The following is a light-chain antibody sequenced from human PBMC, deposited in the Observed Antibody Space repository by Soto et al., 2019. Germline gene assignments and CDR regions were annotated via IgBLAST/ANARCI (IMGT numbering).Light chain of an antibody. V-gene: IGKV1-39*01. J-gene: IGKJ2*01. CDR3: QQNYGPPYT. CDR2: AAS. CDR1: QSISDN. Sequence: EMTQSPSSLSASVGDRVTITCRASQSISDNVNWYQFQPGKAPKLLIYAASNLQTGVPSRFSGSGSGADFALNISGLQPEDSATYEHQQNYGPPYTFGLGNKLEIK.